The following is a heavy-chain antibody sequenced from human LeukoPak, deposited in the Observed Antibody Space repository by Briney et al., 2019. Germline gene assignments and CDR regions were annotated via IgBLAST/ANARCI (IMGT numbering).Heavy chain of an antibody. CDR2: INHSGST. CDR3: ARRRARLAVAGITKPYNWFDP. J-gene: IGHJ5*02. V-gene: IGHV4-34*01. D-gene: IGHD6-19*01. CDR1: GGSFSGYY. Sequence: SSETLSLTCAVYGGSFSGYYWSWIRQPPGKGLEWIGEINHSGSTNYNPSLKSRVTTSVDTSKNQFSLKLSSVTAADTAVYYCARRRARLAVAGITKPYNWFDPWGQGTLVTVSS.